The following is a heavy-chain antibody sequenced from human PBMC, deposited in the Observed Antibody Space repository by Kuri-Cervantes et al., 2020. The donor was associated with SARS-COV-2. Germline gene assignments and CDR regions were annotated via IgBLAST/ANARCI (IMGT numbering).Heavy chain of an antibody. CDR1: GFIFNNYG. J-gene: IGHJ3*02. V-gene: IGHV3-30*02. CDR3: AKALRWSGTDAFDI. D-gene: IGHD3-3*01. CDR2: IRHDGNDK. Sequence: GESLKISCAASGFIFNNYGIHWVRQAPGKGLEWVTFIRHDGNDKFYADSVKGRFTISRDNSKNTLYLQMNSLRAEDTAVYYCAKALRWSGTDAFDIWGQGTMVTVSS.